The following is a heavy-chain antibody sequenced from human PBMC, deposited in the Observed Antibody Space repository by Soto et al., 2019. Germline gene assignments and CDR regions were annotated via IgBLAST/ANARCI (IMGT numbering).Heavy chain of an antibody. J-gene: IGHJ3*02. D-gene: IGHD3-10*01. V-gene: IGHV3-53*01. Sequence: GSLRLSCAASGFTVSSNYMRWVRQVPGKGLEWVTVIYSGGTTDYADSVKGRFTISRDDSKNTVYLQMNSLRVEDTAVYYCERSRDFGAFDIWGQGTMVTVSS. CDR2: IYSGGTT. CDR3: ERSRDFGAFDI. CDR1: GFTVSSNY.